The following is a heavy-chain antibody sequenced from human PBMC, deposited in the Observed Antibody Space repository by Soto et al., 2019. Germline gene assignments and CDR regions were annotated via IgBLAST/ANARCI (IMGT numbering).Heavy chain of an antibody. CDR1: GYTFTSYG. V-gene: IGHV1-18*01. D-gene: IGHD2-2*01. CDR3: ARVPTSSAADYYYYYMDV. J-gene: IGHJ6*03. CDR2: ISGYNGNT. Sequence: ASVKVSCKASGYTFTSYGISWVRQAPGQGPEWMGWISGYNGNTNYAQKLQGRVTMTTDTSTNTAYMELRSLRSDDTALYYCARVPTSSAADYYYYYMDVWGKGTTVTVSS.